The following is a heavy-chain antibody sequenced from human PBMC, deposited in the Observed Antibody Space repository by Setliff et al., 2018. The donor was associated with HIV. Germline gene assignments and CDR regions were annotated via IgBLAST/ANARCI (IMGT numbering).Heavy chain of an antibody. Sequence: GGSLRLSCAASGFTFSSYGMHWVRQAPGKGLEWVAFIRYDGSNKYYADSVKGRFTISRDNSKNTLYLQMNSLRAEDTAVYYCAKKTAAYTSGSWLHYWGQGTLVTVSS. CDR2: IRYDGSNK. D-gene: IGHD3-10*01. CDR3: AKKTAAYTSGSWLHY. J-gene: IGHJ4*02. V-gene: IGHV3-30*02. CDR1: GFTFSSYG.